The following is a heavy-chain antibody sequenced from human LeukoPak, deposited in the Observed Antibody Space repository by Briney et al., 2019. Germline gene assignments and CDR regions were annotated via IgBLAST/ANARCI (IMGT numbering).Heavy chain of an antibody. CDR3: ARDPTLYYYDSSPSWFDR. D-gene: IGHD3-22*01. CDR2: ISSSSYI. V-gene: IGHV3-21*01. CDR1: GFTFSSYS. Sequence: GGSLRLSCAASGFTFSSYSMNWVRQAQGKGLEWVSSISSSSYIYYADSVKGRFTISRDNAKNSLYLQMNSLRAEDTAVYYCARDPTLYYYDSSPSWFDRWGEGTLVTVSS. J-gene: IGHJ5*02.